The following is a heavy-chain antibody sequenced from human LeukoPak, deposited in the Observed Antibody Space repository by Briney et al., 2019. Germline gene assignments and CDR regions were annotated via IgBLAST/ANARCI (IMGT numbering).Heavy chain of an antibody. CDR3: AKDEAARPGLGFDY. J-gene: IGHJ4*02. CDR1: GFTFSSYA. D-gene: IGHD6-6*01. Sequence: PGGSLRLSCAASGFTFSSYAMGWVRQAPGKGLEWVSAISGSGGSTYYADSVKGRFTTSRDSSKNTLYLQMNSLRAEDTAVYYCAKDEAARPGLGFDYWGQGTLVTVSS. V-gene: IGHV3-23*01. CDR2: ISGSGGST.